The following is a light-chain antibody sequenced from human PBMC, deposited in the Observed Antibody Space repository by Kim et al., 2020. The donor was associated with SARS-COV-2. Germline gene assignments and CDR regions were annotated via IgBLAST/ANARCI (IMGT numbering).Light chain of an antibody. J-gene: IGLJ2*01. CDR3: QSRDSGGNVL. V-gene: IGLV3-19*01. Sequence: SSELTQDPAVSVALGQTVRITCQGDSLRSYYATWYQQRPRQAPVLVIYGRNNRPSGIPDRFSGSSSGNTASLTISGVQAEDEADFYCQSRDSGGNVLFGGGTQLTVL. CDR1: SLRSYY. CDR2: GRN.